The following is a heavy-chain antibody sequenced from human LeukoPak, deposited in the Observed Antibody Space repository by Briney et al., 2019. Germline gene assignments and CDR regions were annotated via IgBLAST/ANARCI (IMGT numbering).Heavy chain of an antibody. D-gene: IGHD1-26*01. CDR3: ARLPAVGATKGGQFDY. V-gene: IGHV4-59*08. CDR1: GGSIRTYY. J-gene: IGHJ4*02. Sequence: PSETLSLTCTVPGGSIRTYYWSWIRQPPGKGLGWIGYIHYSGSTNYNPSLKSRVTISVDTSKNQFSLNLSSVTAADTAVYYCARLPAVGATKGGQFDYWGQGTLVTVSS. CDR2: IHYSGST.